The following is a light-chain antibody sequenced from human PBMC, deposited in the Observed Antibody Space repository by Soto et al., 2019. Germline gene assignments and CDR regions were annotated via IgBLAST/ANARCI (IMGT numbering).Light chain of an antibody. V-gene: IGKV3-11*01. CDR2: DAS. Sequence: ESVLPQSPATLSLSPGARATISCRASPSVSNSLAWYQHKPGQAPRLLIHDASNRATGVPTRFRGSGSGTDFTLTISSLEPEDFAVYYCQQRNKWPPVTFGRGTRVEIK. J-gene: IGKJ4*01. CDR3: QQRNKWPPVT. CDR1: PSVSNS.